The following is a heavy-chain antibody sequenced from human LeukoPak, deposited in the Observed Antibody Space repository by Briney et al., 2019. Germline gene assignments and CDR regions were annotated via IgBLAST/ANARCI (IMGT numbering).Heavy chain of an antibody. J-gene: IGHJ4*02. D-gene: IGHD3-22*01. V-gene: IGHV1-18*01. Sequence: ASVKVSCKASGYTFTGYGITWVRQAPGQGPEWMGWISGYNGNTNYAQRFQGRVTMTTDTSTSTAYMELRSLRSDDTAVYYCARADYYDTSAFDYWGQGTLVTVSS. CDR2: ISGYNGNT. CDR3: ARADYYDTSAFDY. CDR1: GYTFTGYG.